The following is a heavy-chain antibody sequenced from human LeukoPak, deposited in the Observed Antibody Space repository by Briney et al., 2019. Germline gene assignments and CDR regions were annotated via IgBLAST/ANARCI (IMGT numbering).Heavy chain of an antibody. CDR2: INPGGANT. J-gene: IGHJ3*02. V-gene: IGHV1-46*02. CDR1: GYTFNNYY. CDR3: ARIRDGYNDAYDI. D-gene: IGHD5-24*01. Sequence: ASVKVSCKTSGYTFNNYYIHWVRQAPGQGREWMGLINPGGANTNYAQNFQGRVTMTRDKSTSTVYLELISLRSEDTAIYYCARIRDGYNDAYDIWGQGTVVTVPS.